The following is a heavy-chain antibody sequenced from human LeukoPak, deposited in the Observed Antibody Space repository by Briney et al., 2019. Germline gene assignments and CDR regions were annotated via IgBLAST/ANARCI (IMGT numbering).Heavy chain of an antibody. CDR3: ARWYYYDSSGYFHDAFDI. Sequence: GGSLRLSCAASGFTVSSNYTSWVRQAPGKGLEWVSVIYSGGSTYYADSVKGRFTISRDNSKNTLYLQMNSLRAEDPAVYYCARWYYYDSSGYFHDAFDIWGQGTMVTVSS. CDR1: GFTVSSNY. CDR2: IYSGGST. J-gene: IGHJ3*02. V-gene: IGHV3-66*02. D-gene: IGHD3-22*01.